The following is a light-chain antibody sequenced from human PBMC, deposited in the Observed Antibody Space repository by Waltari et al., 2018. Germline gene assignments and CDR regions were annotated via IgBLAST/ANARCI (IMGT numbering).Light chain of an antibody. V-gene: IGKV1-39*01. CDR1: QSISSY. CDR2: AAS. CDR3: QQSYSTSWS. Sequence: DIQMIQSPSSLSASVGDRVTITCRASQSISSYLNGYQQKPGKAPKLLIYAASSLQSGVPSRFSGSGSGTDFTLTISSLQPEDFATYYCQQSYSTSWSFGQGTKVEIK. J-gene: IGKJ1*01.